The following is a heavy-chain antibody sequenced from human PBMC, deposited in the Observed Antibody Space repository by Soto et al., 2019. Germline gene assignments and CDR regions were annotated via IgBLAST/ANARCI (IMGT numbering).Heavy chain of an antibody. V-gene: IGHV1-18*04. CDR2: ISAYNGNT. J-gene: IGHJ5*02. CDR1: GYTFTSYG. Sequence: ASVKVSCKASGYTFTSYGISWVRQAPGQGLEWMGWISAYNGNTNYAQKLQGRVTMTTVTSTSTAYMELRSLRSDDTAVYYCARISFVVVALDPWGQGTLVTVSS. CDR3: ARISFVVVALDP. D-gene: IGHD2-21*01.